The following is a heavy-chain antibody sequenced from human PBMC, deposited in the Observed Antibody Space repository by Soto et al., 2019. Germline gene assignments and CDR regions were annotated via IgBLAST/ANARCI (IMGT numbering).Heavy chain of an antibody. J-gene: IGHJ4*02. Sequence: QITLKESGPTLVKPTQTLTLTCTASGFSLMTNGVGVGWFRQPPGKALEWLALIYRDDDKRYRPSLNSRVTVTRDNTKNQVVLTMTSMDPVDTATYYCAHTVARGAYWETFNYWGQGTLVTVSS. CDR1: GFSLMTNGVG. V-gene: IGHV2-5*02. D-gene: IGHD1-26*01. CDR3: AHTVARGAYWETFNY. CDR2: IYRDDDK.